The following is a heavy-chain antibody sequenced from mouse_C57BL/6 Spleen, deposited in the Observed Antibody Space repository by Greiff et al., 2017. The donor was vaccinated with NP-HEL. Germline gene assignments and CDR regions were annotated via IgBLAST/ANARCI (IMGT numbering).Heavy chain of an antibody. V-gene: IGHV3-8*01. J-gene: IGHJ1*03. CDR3: ARYNYGSSPYWYFDV. D-gene: IGHD1-1*01. CDR2: ISYSGST. Sequence: EVKLMESGPGLAKPSQTLSLTCSVTGYSITSDYWNWIRKFPGNKLEYMGYISYSGSTYYNPSLKSRISITRDTSKNQYYLQLNSVTTEDTATYYCARYNYGSSPYWYFDVWGTGTTVTVSS. CDR1: GYSITSDY.